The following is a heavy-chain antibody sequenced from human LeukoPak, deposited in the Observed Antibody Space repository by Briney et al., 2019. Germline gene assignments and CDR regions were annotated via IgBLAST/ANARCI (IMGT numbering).Heavy chain of an antibody. J-gene: IGHJ4*02. CDR2: IYYSEST. Sequence: PSETLSLTCTVSGDSTSNSNYYWGWIRQPPGKGLEWIGSIYYSESTYYRPSLKGRVTISINTSKNQFSLKLSSVTAADTAVYYCASLWYSSGWYFGYWGQGTLVTVSS. CDR3: ASLWYSSGWYFGY. D-gene: IGHD6-19*01. CDR1: GDSTSNSNYY. V-gene: IGHV4-39*01.